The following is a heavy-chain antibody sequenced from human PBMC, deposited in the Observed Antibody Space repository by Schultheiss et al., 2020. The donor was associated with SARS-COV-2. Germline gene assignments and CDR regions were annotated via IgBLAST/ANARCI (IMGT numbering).Heavy chain of an antibody. CDR3: TRLAETMAVVVGLDY. D-gene: IGHD3-22*01. CDR2: IRSKANNYAT. V-gene: IGHV3-73*01. Sequence: GGSLRLSCAASGFTFSASAIHWVRQASGKGVEWLGRIRSKANNYATAYAASVKGRFTISRDDSKNTAYLQMNGLKTEDTAVYYCTRLAETMAVVVGLDYWGQGTLVTVSS. J-gene: IGHJ4*02. CDR1: GFTFSASA.